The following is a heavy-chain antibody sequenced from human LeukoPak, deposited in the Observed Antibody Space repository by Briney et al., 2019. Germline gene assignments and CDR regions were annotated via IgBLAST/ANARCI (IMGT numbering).Heavy chain of an antibody. CDR3: VRGVVPGAVVGFDP. CDR2: IYYSGST. CDR1: GGSISSYY. Sequence: SETLSLTCTVSGGSISSYYWSWIRQPPGKGLEWIGYIYYSGSTNYNPSLKSRVTISVDTSKNQFSLKLSSVTAADTGVYYCVRGVVPGAVVGFDPWGQGTLVTVSS. V-gene: IGHV4-59*01. D-gene: IGHD2-2*01. J-gene: IGHJ5*02.